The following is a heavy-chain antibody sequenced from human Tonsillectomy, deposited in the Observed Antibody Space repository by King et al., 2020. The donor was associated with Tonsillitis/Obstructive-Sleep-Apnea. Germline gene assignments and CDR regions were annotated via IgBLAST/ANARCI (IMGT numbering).Heavy chain of an antibody. CDR3: ASRQWQQLRAFYY. CDR1: GGSFSGYF. Sequence: VQLQQWGAGLLKPSETLSLTCAVYGGSFSGYFCTWIRQPPGKGLVWIGEINHSGSTNYNPSLKSRVTISVDTSKNQFSLKLSSVTAADTAVYYCASRQWQQLRAFYYWGQGTLVTVSS. V-gene: IGHV4-34*01. CDR2: INHSGST. J-gene: IGHJ4*02. D-gene: IGHD6-13*01.